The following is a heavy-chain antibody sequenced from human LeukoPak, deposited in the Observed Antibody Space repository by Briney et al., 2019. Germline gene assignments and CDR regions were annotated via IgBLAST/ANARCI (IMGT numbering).Heavy chain of an antibody. V-gene: IGHV1-8*03. J-gene: IGHJ4*02. Sequence: GASVKVSCKASGYTFTSYDINWVRQATGQGLEWMGWMNPNSGNTGYAQKFQGRVTITRNTSISTAYVELSSLRSEDTAVYYCARGLLWSGYYVFGLYYFDYWGQGTLVTVSS. CDR1: GYTFTSYD. CDR3: ARGLLWSGYYVFGLYYFDY. CDR2: MNPNSGNT. D-gene: IGHD3-3*01.